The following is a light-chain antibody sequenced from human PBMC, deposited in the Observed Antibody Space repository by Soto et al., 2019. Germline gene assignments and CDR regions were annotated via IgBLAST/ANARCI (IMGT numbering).Light chain of an antibody. Sequence: QSVLTQPASVSGSPGQSIPISCTGTSSDVGGYHYVSWYQLLPGKAPKLILFEVSIRPSGVSYRFSGSKSGNTASLTISGLQAEDEADYFCSSYSISTAYLFGTGTKVTVL. J-gene: IGLJ1*01. CDR1: SSDVGGYHY. V-gene: IGLV2-14*01. CDR3: SSYSISTAYL. CDR2: EVS.